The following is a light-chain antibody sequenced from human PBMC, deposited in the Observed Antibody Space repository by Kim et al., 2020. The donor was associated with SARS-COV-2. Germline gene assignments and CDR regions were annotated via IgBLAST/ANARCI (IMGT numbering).Light chain of an antibody. CDR1: QGITTY. CDR3: QKYNSAPLT. J-gene: IGKJ4*01. CDR2: AAS. V-gene: IGKV1-27*01. Sequence: ASVGDRVTITCRASQGITTYLAWYQQKPGKVPKLLIYAASTLHSGVPSRFSGSGSGTDFTLTISSLQPEDVATYYCQKYNSAPLTFGGGTKVEIK.